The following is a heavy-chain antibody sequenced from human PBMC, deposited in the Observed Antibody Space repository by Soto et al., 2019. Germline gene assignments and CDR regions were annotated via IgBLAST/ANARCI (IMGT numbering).Heavy chain of an antibody. V-gene: IGHV1-18*04. CDR3: ARVSCSSTSCYSPRYYYHYGMDV. CDR2: ISAYNGNT. CDR1: GYTFTSYG. J-gene: IGHJ6*02. D-gene: IGHD2-2*02. Sequence: ASVKVSCKASGYTFTSYGISWVRQAPGQGLEWMGWISAYNGNTNYAQKLQGRVTMTTDTSTSTAYMELRSLRSDDTAVYYCARVSCSSTSCYSPRYYYHYGMDVWGQGTTVTV.